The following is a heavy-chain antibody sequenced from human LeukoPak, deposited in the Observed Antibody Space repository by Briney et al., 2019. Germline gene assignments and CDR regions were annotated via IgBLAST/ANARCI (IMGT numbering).Heavy chain of an antibody. D-gene: IGHD4-17*01. J-gene: IGHJ3*02. CDR2: INAGDGNT. Sequence: ASVKVSCKASGYTFTGYYMHWVRQAPGQRLEWMGWINAGDGNTKYSQEFQGRLTLSRDTSASTVYMELTSLRSEDLAMYYCARDRAPKTVTSEVDAFDIWGQGTMVTASS. CDR1: GYTFTGYY. V-gene: IGHV1-3*03. CDR3: ARDRAPKTVTSEVDAFDI.